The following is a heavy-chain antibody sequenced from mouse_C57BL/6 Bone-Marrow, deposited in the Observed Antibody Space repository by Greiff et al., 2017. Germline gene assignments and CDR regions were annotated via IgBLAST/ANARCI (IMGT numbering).Heavy chain of an antibody. V-gene: IGHV1-22*01. CDR2: IYPCNGDT. CDR3: AREDGGRGWSLAY. Sequence: VQLQQSGPELVKPGASVKMSCKASGYTFTSYWMHWVKQRPGPGLEWIGHIYPCNGDTNYNQKFKGKATLTVNTSSSTAYMQLRSLTSEDSAVEYCAREDGGRGWSLAYWGQGTVVTVSA. D-gene: IGHD1-1*02. CDR1: GYTFTSYW. J-gene: IGHJ3*01.